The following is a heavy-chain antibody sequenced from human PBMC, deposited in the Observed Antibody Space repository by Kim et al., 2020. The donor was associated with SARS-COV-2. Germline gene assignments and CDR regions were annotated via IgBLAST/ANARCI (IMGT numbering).Heavy chain of an antibody. CDR2: ISYDGSNK. Sequence: GGSLRLSCAASGFTFSSYGMHWVRQAPGKGLEWVAVISYDGSNKYYADSVKGRFTISRDNSKNTLYLQMNSLRAEDTAVYYCAKDWGIAELDYWGQGTLVTVSS. CDR1: GFTFSSYG. CDR3: AKDWGIAELDY. D-gene: IGHD6-13*01. J-gene: IGHJ4*02. V-gene: IGHV3-30*18.